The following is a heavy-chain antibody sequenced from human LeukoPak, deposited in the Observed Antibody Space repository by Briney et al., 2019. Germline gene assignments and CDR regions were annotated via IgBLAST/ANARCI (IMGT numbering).Heavy chain of an antibody. V-gene: IGHV1-2*02. Sequence: GASVKVSCKASGYTFTGYYMHWVRQAPGQGLEWMGWINPNGGGPNYAQKFQGRVAMTRDTSISTAYLELSRLRSDDMAVYYCARSGGGSSSWEIDYWGQGTLVTVSS. CDR3: ARSGGGSSSWEIDY. J-gene: IGHJ4*02. CDR1: GYTFTGYY. D-gene: IGHD6-13*01. CDR2: INPNGGGP.